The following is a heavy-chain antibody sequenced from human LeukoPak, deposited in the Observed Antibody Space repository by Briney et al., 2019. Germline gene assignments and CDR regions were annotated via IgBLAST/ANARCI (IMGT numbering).Heavy chain of an antibody. Sequence: SVKVSCKASGGTFSSYAIGWVRQAPGQGLEWMGGIIPIFGTANYAQKFQGRVTITTDESTSTAYMELSSLRSEDTAVYYCATTRAIFGVVGKFDYWGQGTLVTVSS. CDR3: ATTRAIFGVVGKFDY. J-gene: IGHJ4*02. CDR2: IIPIFGTA. D-gene: IGHD3-3*01. CDR1: GGTFSSYA. V-gene: IGHV1-69*05.